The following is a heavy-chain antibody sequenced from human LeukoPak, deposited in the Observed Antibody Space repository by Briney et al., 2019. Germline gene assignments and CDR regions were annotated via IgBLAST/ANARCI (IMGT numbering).Heavy chain of an antibody. CDR1: GGSISSGSYY. Sequence: PSQTLSLTCTVSGGSISSGSYYWSWIRQPAGKGLEWIGRIYTSGSTNYNPSLKSRVTISVDTSKNQFSLKLSSVTAADTAVYYCAREKLLWFGSMDVWGKGTTVTISS. CDR3: AREKLLWFGSMDV. CDR2: IYTSGST. D-gene: IGHD3-10*01. J-gene: IGHJ6*03. V-gene: IGHV4-61*02.